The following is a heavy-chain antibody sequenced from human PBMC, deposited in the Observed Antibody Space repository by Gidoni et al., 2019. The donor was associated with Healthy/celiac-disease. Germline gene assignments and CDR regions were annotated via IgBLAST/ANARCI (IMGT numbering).Heavy chain of an antibody. J-gene: IGHJ4*02. CDR3: ARVAKERPFDY. CDR2: TRNKANSYTT. CDR1: GFTFSDHY. V-gene: IGHV3-72*01. Sequence: EVQLVESGGGLFQPGGSLRLPCAASGFTFSDHYMDWVRQAPGKGLEWVGRTRNKANSYTTEYAASVKGRFTISRDDSKNSLYLQMNSLKTEDTAVYYCARVAKERPFDYWGQGTLVTVSS.